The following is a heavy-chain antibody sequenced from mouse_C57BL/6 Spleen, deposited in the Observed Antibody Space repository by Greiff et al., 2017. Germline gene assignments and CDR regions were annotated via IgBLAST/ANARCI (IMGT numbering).Heavy chain of an antibody. Sequence: DVMLVESGGGLVKPGGSLKLSCAASGFTFSDYGMHWVRQAPEKGLEWVAYISSGSSTIYYADTVKGRFTISRDNAKNTLFLQMTSLRSEDTAMYYCARHDYGGAMDYWGQGTSVTVSS. V-gene: IGHV5-17*01. J-gene: IGHJ4*01. D-gene: IGHD2-4*01. CDR1: GFTFSDYG. CDR3: ARHDYGGAMDY. CDR2: ISSGSSTI.